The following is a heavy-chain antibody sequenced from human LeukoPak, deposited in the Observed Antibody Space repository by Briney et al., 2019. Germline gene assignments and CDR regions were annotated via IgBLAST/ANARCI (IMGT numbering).Heavy chain of an antibody. D-gene: IGHD2-2*01. V-gene: IGHV4-4*02. J-gene: IGHJ5*02. CDR3: AGHRGGCSSTSCYRYSSGWKTGRFDP. Sequence: SGTLSLTCGVSGGSISSNWWSWVRQPPGKGLEWIGEINHSGSTNYNPSLKSRVTISVDTSKNQFSLKLSSVTAADTAVYYCAGHRGGCSSTSCYRYSSGWKTGRFDPWGQGTLVTVSS. CDR2: INHSGST. CDR1: GGSISSNW.